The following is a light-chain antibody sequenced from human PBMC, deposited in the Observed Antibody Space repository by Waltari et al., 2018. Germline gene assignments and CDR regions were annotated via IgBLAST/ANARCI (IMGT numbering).Light chain of an antibody. J-gene: IGKJ1*01. Sequence: DIQMTQSPSTLSASVGDRVIITCRASESISRWVAWYQKKPGKAPSLLIYKASSLESGVPSRFSGSGSGTEFTLTISSLQPDDFATYYCQQHSNYPWTFGQGTTVDFK. CDR1: ESISRW. CDR2: KAS. V-gene: IGKV1-5*03. CDR3: QQHSNYPWT.